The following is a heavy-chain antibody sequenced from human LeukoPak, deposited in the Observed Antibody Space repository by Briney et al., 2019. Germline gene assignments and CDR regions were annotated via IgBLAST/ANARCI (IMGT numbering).Heavy chain of an antibody. Sequence: GASVKVSCKASGYTFTSYAMNWVRQAPGQGLEWMGWINTNTGNPTYAQGFTGRFVLSLDTSVSTAYLQISSLKAEDTAVYYCAREETDTAMVSKGLLDWFDPWGQGTLVTVSS. CDR2: INTNTGNP. J-gene: IGHJ5*02. V-gene: IGHV7-4-1*02. D-gene: IGHD5-18*01. CDR1: GYTFTSYA. CDR3: AREETDTAMVSKGLLDWFDP.